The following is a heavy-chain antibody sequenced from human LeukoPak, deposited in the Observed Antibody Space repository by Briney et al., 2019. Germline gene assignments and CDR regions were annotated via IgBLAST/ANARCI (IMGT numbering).Heavy chain of an antibody. V-gene: IGHV4-61*02. CDR2: IYTSGST. Sequence: SETLSLTCTVSGYSISSGYYWGWIRQPAGKGLEWIGRIYTSGSTNYNPSLKSRVTISVDTSKNQFSLKLSSVTAADTAVYYCAREGLTIAAALNWFDPWGQGTLVTVSS. CDR3: AREGLTIAAALNWFDP. CDR1: GYSISSGYY. D-gene: IGHD6-13*01. J-gene: IGHJ5*02.